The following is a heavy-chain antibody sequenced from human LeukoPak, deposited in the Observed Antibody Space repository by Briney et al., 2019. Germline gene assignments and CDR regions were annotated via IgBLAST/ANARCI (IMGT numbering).Heavy chain of an antibody. CDR2: ISGDGGST. J-gene: IGHJ6*02. V-gene: IGHV3-43*02. CDR1: GFTFSTYG. D-gene: IGHD6-13*01. Sequence: GGSLRLSCAASGFTFSTYGMPCVRQAPGKGLEWVSLISGDGGSTNYADSVKGRFNISRHNSKNPLYLQMSSQGTEDTALYYGAKDTIDSSSGYRASGNYYYGMDVWGQGTTVTVSS. CDR3: AKDTIDSSSGYRASGNYYYGMDV.